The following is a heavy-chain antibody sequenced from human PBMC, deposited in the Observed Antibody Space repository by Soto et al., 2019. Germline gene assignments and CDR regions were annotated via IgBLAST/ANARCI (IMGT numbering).Heavy chain of an antibody. D-gene: IGHD6-13*01. Sequence: PGGSLRLSCAASGFTFSSYAMHWVRQAPGKGLEWVAVISYDGSNKYYADSVKGRFTISRDNSKNTLYLQMNSLRAEDTAVYYCASLYSSSWSIDYWGQGTLVTVSS. V-gene: IGHV3-30-3*01. CDR3: ASLYSSSWSIDY. CDR2: ISYDGSNK. J-gene: IGHJ4*02. CDR1: GFTFSSYA.